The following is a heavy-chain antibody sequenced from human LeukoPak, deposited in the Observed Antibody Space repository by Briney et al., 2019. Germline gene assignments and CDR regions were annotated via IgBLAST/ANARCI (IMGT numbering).Heavy chain of an antibody. V-gene: IGHV3-74*01. CDR1: GFTFSDYW. D-gene: IGHD5-18*01. J-gene: IGHJ5*01. CDR2: IHRDGSST. CDR3: ARGTEGYTYGEFDS. Sequence: GGSLRLSCAASGFTFSDYWMHWVRQAPGKGLVWVSRIHRDGSSTTYADSVKGRFTISRDNAKNTLYLQMSSLRAEDTAMYYCARGTEGYTYGEFDSWGQGTLVTVSS.